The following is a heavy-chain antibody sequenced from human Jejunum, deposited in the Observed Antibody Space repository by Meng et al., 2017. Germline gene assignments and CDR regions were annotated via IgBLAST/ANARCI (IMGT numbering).Heavy chain of an antibody. V-gene: IGHV4-39*07. CDR2: IYYGGSA. CDR1: GDSISSGGYS. CDR3: SRGQGDS. Sequence: SETLSLTCTVSGDSISSGGYSWGWIRQPPGKGLEWIGIIYYGGSASYNPSLRSRLTISMDTSKSQFSLNLSSVTAADTAVYYCSRGQGDSWGQGKLVNGPS. J-gene: IGHJ5*01.